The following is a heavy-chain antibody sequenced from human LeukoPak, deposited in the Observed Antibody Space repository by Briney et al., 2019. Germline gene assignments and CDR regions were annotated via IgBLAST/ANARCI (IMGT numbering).Heavy chain of an antibody. CDR1: GFTFSSYA. D-gene: IGHD1/OR15-1a*01. Sequence: GGSLRLSCAASGFTFSSYAMHWVRQAPGKGLEWVAVISYDGSNKYYADSVKGRFTISRDNSKNTLNLQMNSLRAEDTAVYYCARNKRGDYWGRGTLVTVSS. J-gene: IGHJ4*02. CDR2: ISYDGSNK. CDR3: ARNKRGDY. V-gene: IGHV3-30-3*01.